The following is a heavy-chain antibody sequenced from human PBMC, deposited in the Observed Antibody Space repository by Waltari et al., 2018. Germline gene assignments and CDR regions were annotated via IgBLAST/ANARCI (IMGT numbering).Heavy chain of an antibody. CDR3: ARSFKDYYDSSGYPRWFDP. V-gene: IGHV4-59*01. J-gene: IGHJ5*02. D-gene: IGHD3-22*01. Sequence: QVQLQESGPGLVKPSETLSLTCTVSGGSISSYYWSWLRQPPGKGLEWIGYIYYSGSTNYNPSLKSRVTISVDTSKNQFSLKLSSVTAADTAVYYCARSFKDYYDSSGYPRWFDPWGQGTLVTVSS. CDR2: IYYSGST. CDR1: GGSISSYY.